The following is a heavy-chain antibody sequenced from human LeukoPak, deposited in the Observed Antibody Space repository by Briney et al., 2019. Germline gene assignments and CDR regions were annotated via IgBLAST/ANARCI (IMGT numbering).Heavy chain of an antibody. CDR1: GGSISSYY. V-gene: IGHV4-4*07. Sequence: SETPSLTCTVSGGSISSYYWSWIRQPAGKGLEWIGRIYTSGSTNYNPSLKSRVTMSVDTSKNQFSLKLSSVTAADTAVYYCARDPYYYDSSGYFNDAFDIWGQGTMVTVSS. CDR2: IYTSGST. CDR3: ARDPYYYDSSGYFNDAFDI. D-gene: IGHD3-22*01. J-gene: IGHJ3*02.